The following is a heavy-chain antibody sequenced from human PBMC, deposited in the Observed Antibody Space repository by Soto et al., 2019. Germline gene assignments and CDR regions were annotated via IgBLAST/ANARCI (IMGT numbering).Heavy chain of an antibody. V-gene: IGHV1-2*04. CDR2: INPNSGGT. CDR1: GYTFTGYY. J-gene: IGHJ6*02. D-gene: IGHD3-3*01. Sequence: QVQLVQSGAEVKKPGASVKVSCKASGYTFTGYYMHWVRQAPGQGLEWMGWINPNSGGTNYAQKFQGWVTMTRDTSISTDYKELSRLRSDDTAVYYCARERGFHGVYYYYHGMDVWGQGTTVTVSS. CDR3: ARERGFHGVYYYYHGMDV.